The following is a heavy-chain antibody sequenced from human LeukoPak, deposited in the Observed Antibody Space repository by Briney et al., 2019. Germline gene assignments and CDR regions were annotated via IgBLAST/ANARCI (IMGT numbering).Heavy chain of an antibody. CDR1: GGSISSGVYY. CDR3: ARLNDSSGLDAFDI. Sequence: SSETLSLTCTISGGSISSGVYYWSWIRQHPGKGLEWIGYIYYSGSTYYNPSLKSRVTISVDTSKNQFSLKLSSVTAADTAVYYCARLNDSSGLDAFDIWGQGTMVTVSS. D-gene: IGHD3-22*01. J-gene: IGHJ3*02. V-gene: IGHV4-31*03. CDR2: IYYSGST.